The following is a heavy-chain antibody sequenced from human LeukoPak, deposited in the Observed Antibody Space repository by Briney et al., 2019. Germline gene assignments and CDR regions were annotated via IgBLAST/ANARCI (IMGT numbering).Heavy chain of an antibody. V-gene: IGHV1-3*01. CDR2: INAGNGNT. CDR1: GYTFTSYA. J-gene: IGHJ5*02. CDR3: ARAIYGSGLDNWFDP. Sequence: EASVKVSCKASGYTFTSYAMHWARQAPGQRLEWMGWINAGNGNTKYSQKFQGRVTITRDTSASTAYMELSSLRSEDTAVYYCARAIYGSGLDNWFDPWGQGTLVTVSS. D-gene: IGHD3-10*01.